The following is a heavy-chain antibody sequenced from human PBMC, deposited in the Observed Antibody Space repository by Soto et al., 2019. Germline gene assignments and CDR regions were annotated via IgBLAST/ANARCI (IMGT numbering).Heavy chain of an antibody. D-gene: IGHD4-17*01. V-gene: IGHV2-5*01. CDR3: AHRGYGDYPRDNWFDP. Sequence: GPTLVNPTQTLTLTCTFSGVSLSSGGVVVGWIRQPPGKALEWLALIYWNNDIRYSPSLKSRLTITQDTSKNQVVLTMTNMDPVDTGTYYCAHRGYGDYPRDNWFDPWGQGTLVTVSS. J-gene: IGHJ5*02. CDR2: IYWNNDI. CDR1: GVSLSSGGVV.